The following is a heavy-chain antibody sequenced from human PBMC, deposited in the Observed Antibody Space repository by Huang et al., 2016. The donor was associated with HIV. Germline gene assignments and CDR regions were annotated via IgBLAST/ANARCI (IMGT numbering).Heavy chain of an antibody. V-gene: IGHV3-21*01. CDR2: STAGSRFK. J-gene: IGHJ5*02. D-gene: IGHD3-10*01. Sequence: DAQLVESGGGLVKPGGSLRLSCAASGFSFDSFAMHWVRQARGKGLEWVASSTAGSRFKDYAASLTGRFTVSRDNAKNSLYLQMNSLRPEDTAVYYCVRENYGSGSTLHWFDPWGQGTLVTVSS. CDR3: VRENYGSGSTLHWFDP. CDR1: GFSFDSFA.